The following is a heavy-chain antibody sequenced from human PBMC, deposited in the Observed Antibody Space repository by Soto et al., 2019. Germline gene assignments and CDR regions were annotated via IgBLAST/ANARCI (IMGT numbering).Heavy chain of an antibody. CDR2: IYYSGST. D-gene: IGHD2-21*01. Sequence: QLQLQESGPGLVKPSETLSLTCTVSGGSISSSSYYWGWIRQPPGKGLEWIGSIYYSGSTDYNPSLKSRVTISVDTSKNQFSLKLSSVTAADTSVYYCASSHCGGDCYGMDVCGQGTTVTVSS. CDR3: ASSHCGGDCYGMDV. J-gene: IGHJ6*02. CDR1: GGSISSSSYY. V-gene: IGHV4-39*01.